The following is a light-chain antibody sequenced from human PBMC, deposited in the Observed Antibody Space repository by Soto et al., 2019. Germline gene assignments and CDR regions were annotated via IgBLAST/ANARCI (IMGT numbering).Light chain of an antibody. CDR3: QSYDSSLSAVV. CDR2: GNN. J-gene: IGLJ2*01. CDR1: TSNIGAGYD. V-gene: IGLV1-40*01. Sequence: QAVVTQPPSVSGAPGQRVTISCTGGTSNIGAGYDVHWYHQLPGTAPKLLIYGNNNRPSGVPDRFSGSKSGTSASLAITGLQTEDEADYYCQSYDSSLSAVVFGGGTKLTVL.